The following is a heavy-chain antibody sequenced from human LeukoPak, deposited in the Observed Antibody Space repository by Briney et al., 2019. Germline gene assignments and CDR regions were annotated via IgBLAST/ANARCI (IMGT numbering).Heavy chain of an antibody. J-gene: IGHJ5*02. CDR3: AKLLSGYCSRTSCLNWFDP. D-gene: IGHD2-2*01. Sequence: PGGSLRLSCAASGFTFSSYAMSWVRQAPGKGLEWVSAISGSGGNTYYADSVKGRFTISRDNSKNTLYLQMNSLRAEDTPVYYRAKLLSGYCSRTSCLNWFDPWGQGTLVTVSS. CDR1: GFTFSSYA. V-gene: IGHV3-23*01. CDR2: ISGSGGNT.